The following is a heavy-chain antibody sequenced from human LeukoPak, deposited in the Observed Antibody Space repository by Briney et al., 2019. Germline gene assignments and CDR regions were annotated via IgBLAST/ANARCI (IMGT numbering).Heavy chain of an antibody. J-gene: IGHJ3*02. D-gene: IGHD3-22*01. V-gene: IGHV1-2*02. CDR2: INPNSGGT. CDR3: ARVPGYYLNDAFDI. CDR1: GYTFTGYY. Sequence: ASVKVSCKASGYTFTGYYMHWVRQAPGQGLEWMGWINPNSGGTNYAQKFQGRVTITADESTSTAYMELSSLRSEDTAVYYCARVPGYYLNDAFDIWGQGTMVTVSS.